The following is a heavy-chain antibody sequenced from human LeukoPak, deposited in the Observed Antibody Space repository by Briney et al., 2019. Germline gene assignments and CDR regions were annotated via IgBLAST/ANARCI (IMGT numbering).Heavy chain of an antibody. D-gene: IGHD6-13*01. CDR3: ARDRGGGSLSWWVFDY. V-gene: IGHV1-2*02. Sequence: ASVKVSCKASGYTFTGYYMHWVRQAPGQGLEWMGWINPNSGGTNYAQKFQGRVTMTRDTSISTAYMELSRLRSDDTAVYYCARDRGGGSLSWWVFDYWGQGTLVTVSS. CDR2: INPNSGGT. CDR1: GYTFTGYY. J-gene: IGHJ4*02.